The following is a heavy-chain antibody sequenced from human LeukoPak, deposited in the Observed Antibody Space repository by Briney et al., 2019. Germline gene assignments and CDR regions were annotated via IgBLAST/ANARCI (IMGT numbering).Heavy chain of an antibody. V-gene: IGHV4-39*07. Sequence: SETLSLTCTVSGGSISSSSYYWGWIRQPPGKGLEWIGSVYYSGSTYYNPSLKSRVTISADTSKNQFSLKLSSVTAADTAVYYCASCPYSSSSSYWYFDLWGRGTLVTVSS. CDR1: GGSISSSSYY. CDR3: ASCPYSSSSSYWYFDL. J-gene: IGHJ2*01. D-gene: IGHD6-6*01. CDR2: VYYSGST.